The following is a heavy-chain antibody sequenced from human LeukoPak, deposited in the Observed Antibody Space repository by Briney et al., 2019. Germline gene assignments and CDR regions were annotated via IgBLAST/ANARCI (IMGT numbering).Heavy chain of an antibody. V-gene: IGHV3-33*01. J-gene: IGHJ3*02. CDR1: GFTFSSYG. D-gene: IGHD5-18*01. CDR3: ARGRGYPLDAFDI. Sequence: GGSLRLSCAASGFTFSSYGMHWVRQAPGKGLEWVAVIWYDGSNKYYADSVKGRFTISRDNSKNTLYLQMNSLRAEDTAVYYCARGRGYPLDAFDIWGQRTMVTVSS. CDR2: IWYDGSNK.